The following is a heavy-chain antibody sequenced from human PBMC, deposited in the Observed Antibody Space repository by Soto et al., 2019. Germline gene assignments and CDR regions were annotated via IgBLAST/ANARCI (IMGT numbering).Heavy chain of an antibody. J-gene: IGHJ4*02. CDR1: GFTVRSND. CDR3: ARVYYYDSGGSFDY. Sequence: PGGSLRLSCAASGFTVRSNDMSWVRQAPGKGLYWVSVIYSGGSTYYADSVKGRFTISRDDSKNTLYLQMNSLRAEDTAVYYCARVYYYDSGGSFDYWGQGT. V-gene: IGHV3-53*01. D-gene: IGHD3-22*01. CDR2: IYSGGST.